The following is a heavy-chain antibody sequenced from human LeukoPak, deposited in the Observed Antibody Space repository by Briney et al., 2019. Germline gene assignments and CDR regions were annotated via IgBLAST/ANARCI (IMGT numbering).Heavy chain of an antibody. Sequence: PSETLSLTCAVYGGSFSGYYWSWIRQPPGKGLEWIGEINHSGSTNYNPSLKSRVTISVDTSKNQFSLKLSSVTAADTAVYYCARGPDCSSTSCNRASDYWGQGTLVTVSS. J-gene: IGHJ4*02. CDR2: INHSGST. V-gene: IGHV4-34*01. D-gene: IGHD2-2*01. CDR1: GGSFSGYY. CDR3: ARGPDCSSTSCNRASDY.